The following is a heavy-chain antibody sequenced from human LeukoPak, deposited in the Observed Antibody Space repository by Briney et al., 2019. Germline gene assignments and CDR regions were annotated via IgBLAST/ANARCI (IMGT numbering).Heavy chain of an antibody. CDR2: IYYSGST. CDR1: GGSISSYY. D-gene: IGHD2-15*01. CDR3: ARVRLAGLGYCSGGSRYDGGYFDY. Sequence: SETLSLTCTVSGGSISSYYWSWIRQPPGKGLEWIGYIYYSGSTNYNPSLKSRVTISVDTSKNQFSLKLSSVTAADTAVYYCARVRLAGLGYCSGGSRYDGGYFDYWGQGTLVTVSS. V-gene: IGHV4-59*01. J-gene: IGHJ4*02.